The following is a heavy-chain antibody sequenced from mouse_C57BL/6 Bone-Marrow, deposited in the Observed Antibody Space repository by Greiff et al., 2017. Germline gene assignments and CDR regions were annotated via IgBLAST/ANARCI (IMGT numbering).Heavy chain of an antibody. CDR2: IHPNSGST. D-gene: IGHD1-1*01. V-gene: IGHV1-64*01. Sequence: VKLQQPGAELVKPGASVKLSCKASGYTFTSYWMHWVKQRPGQGLEWIGMIHPNSGSTNYNEKFKSKATLTVDKSSSTAYMQLSSLTSEDSAVYYCARLTTVVATFYAMDYWGQGTSVTVSS. CDR1: GYTFTSYW. CDR3: ARLTTVVATFYAMDY. J-gene: IGHJ4*01.